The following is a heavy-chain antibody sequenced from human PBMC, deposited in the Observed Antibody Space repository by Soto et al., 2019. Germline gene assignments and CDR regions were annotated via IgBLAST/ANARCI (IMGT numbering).Heavy chain of an antibody. V-gene: IGHV4-4*02. D-gene: IGHD6-6*01. CDR1: GGSISSSKW. J-gene: IGHJ2*01. CDR2: SYHSGST. CDR3: ASQDYSSSTDASFLVNGYVDL. Sequence: QRQLQESGPGLVKPSGTLSLTCGVSGGSISSSKWWTWVRQPAGKGTGWIGESYHSGSTNYNPTLTRRGTISLATANNQFSLTLSYVTASDTAVYYCASQDYSSSTDASFLVNGYVDLWGRGILVTVSS.